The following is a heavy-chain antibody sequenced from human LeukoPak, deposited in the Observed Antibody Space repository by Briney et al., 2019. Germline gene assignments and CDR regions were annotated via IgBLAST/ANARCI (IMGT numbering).Heavy chain of an antibody. CDR2: INHSGST. J-gene: IGHJ6*03. CDR3: ARAYFTIAAGRRGYYYYMDV. CDR1: GGSFSGYY. D-gene: IGHD3-9*01. Sequence: RSSETLSLTCAVDGGSFSGYYCSWIRQPPGKGLEWIGEINHSGSTNYNPSLKSRVTISVDTSKNQFSLKLSSVTAADTAVYYCARAYFTIAAGRRGYYYYMDVWGKGTTVTVSS. V-gene: IGHV4-34*01.